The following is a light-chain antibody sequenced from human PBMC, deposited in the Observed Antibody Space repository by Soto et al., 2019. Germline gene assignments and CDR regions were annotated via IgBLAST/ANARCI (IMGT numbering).Light chain of an antibody. J-gene: IGLJ1*01. CDR1: SSNIGSNY. V-gene: IGLV1-47*01. CDR3: AARDDSLSGSYV. Sequence: QSVLTQPPSASGNPGQRVTISCSRSSSNIGSNYVYWYQQLPGTAPKLLIYRNNQRPSGVPDRFSGSKSGTSASLAISGLRSEDEADYYCAARDDSLSGSYVFGTGTKVTVL. CDR2: RNN.